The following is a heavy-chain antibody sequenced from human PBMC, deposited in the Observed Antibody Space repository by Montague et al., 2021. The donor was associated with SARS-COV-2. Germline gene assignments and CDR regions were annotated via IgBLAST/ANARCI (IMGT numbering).Heavy chain of an antibody. CDR1: GGSISSSNW. Sequence: SETLSLTCAVSGGSISSSNWWCWVRQPPGKGLECIGEIYHSGNTNYNPSLQSRFTISVDKSKNQFSLRLSSVTAADTAVYYCGSSSILGAHRFDYWGQGTLVTVSS. J-gene: IGHJ4*02. D-gene: IGHD3-16*01. V-gene: IGHV4-4*02. CDR2: IYHSGNT. CDR3: GSSSILGAHRFDY.